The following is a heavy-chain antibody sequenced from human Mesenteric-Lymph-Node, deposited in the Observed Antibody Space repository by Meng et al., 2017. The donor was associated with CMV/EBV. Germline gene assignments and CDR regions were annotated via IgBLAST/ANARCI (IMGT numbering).Heavy chain of an antibody. Sequence: ASVKVSCKASGFTFTKYGINWVRQAPGHGLEWMGWINSPNDYTNYAQEFQGRVTMTTDTSTTTAYMELRSLRSDDTAVYYCAREPSGSGSSDILDYWGQGTLVTVSS. CDR3: AREPSGSGSSDILDY. CDR1: GFTFTKYG. J-gene: IGHJ4*02. D-gene: IGHD6-19*01. CDR2: INSPNDYT. V-gene: IGHV1-18*01.